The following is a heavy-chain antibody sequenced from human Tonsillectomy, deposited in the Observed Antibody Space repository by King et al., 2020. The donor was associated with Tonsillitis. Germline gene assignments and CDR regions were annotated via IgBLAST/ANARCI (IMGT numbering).Heavy chain of an antibody. Sequence: QLQESGPGLVKPSETLSLTCTVSGGSISSSSYYWGWIRQPPGTGLEWIGSIYYSGSTYYNPSLKSRVTISVDTSKNQFSLKLSSVTAGNTAVYYCARHTYDFWSGYFSGARYFDYWGQGTLVTVSS. J-gene: IGHJ4*02. D-gene: IGHD3-3*01. CDR2: IYYSGST. CDR1: GGSISSSSYY. CDR3: ARHTYDFWSGYFSGARYFDY. V-gene: IGHV4-39*01.